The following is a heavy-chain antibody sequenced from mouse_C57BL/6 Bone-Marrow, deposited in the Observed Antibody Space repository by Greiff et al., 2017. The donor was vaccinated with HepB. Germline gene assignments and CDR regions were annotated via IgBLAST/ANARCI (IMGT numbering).Heavy chain of an antibody. J-gene: IGHJ3*01. Sequence: VKLQESGPGLVKPSQSLFLTCSITGFPITSGYYWIWIRQSPGKPLEWMGYITHSGANFYNPSLQSPISITRETSKNQFFLQLNSVTTEDTAMYYCAGSLLLPSLSFAYWGQGTLVTVSA. V-gene: IGHV12-3*01. CDR2: ITHSGAN. CDR1: GFPITSGYY. CDR3: AGSLLLPSLSFAY. D-gene: IGHD1-1*01.